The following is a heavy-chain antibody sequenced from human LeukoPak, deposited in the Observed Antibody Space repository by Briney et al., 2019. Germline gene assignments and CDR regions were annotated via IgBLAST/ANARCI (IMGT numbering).Heavy chain of an antibody. CDR2: ISSSSSYI. CDR1: GFTFSSYS. V-gene: IGHV3-21*01. J-gene: IGHJ3*02. CDR3: ARDLRFLEWLLSDAFDI. Sequence: GSLRLSCAASGFTFSSYSMNWVRQAPGKGLEWVSSISSSSSYIYYADSVKGRFTISRDNAKNSLYLQMNSLRAEDTAVYYCARDLRFLEWLLSDAFDIWGQGTMVTVSS. D-gene: IGHD3-3*01.